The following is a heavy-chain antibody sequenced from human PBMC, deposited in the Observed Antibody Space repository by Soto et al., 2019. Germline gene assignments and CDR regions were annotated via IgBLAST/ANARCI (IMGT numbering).Heavy chain of an antibody. J-gene: IGHJ6*02. D-gene: IGHD3-3*01. V-gene: IGHV1-69*13. CDR3: ARLQTYTIFGVVIIGQDYYYYGMDV. Sequence: SVKVSCKASGGTFTTSAISWVRQAPGQGLEWMGGIIPIFSTANYAQKFQGRVTITADESTSTAYMELSSLRSEDTAVYYCARLQTYTIFGVVIIGQDYYYYGMDVWGQGTTVTVSS. CDR1: GGTFTTSA. CDR2: IIPIFSTA.